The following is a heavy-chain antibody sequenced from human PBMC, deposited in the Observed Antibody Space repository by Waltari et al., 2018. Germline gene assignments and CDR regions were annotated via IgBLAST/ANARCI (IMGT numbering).Heavy chain of an antibody. CDR1: GGSISSSSYY. J-gene: IGHJ4*02. CDR3: ARHPKVDAYCGGDCYYFDY. Sequence: QLQLQESGPGLVKPSETLSLTCTVSGGSISSSSYYWGWIRQPPGKGLEWIGSIYYSGSTYYNPSLKSRVTISVDTSKNQFSLKLSSVTAADTAVYYCARHPKVDAYCGGDCYYFDYWGQGTLVTVSS. D-gene: IGHD2-21*01. V-gene: IGHV4-39*01. CDR2: IYYSGST.